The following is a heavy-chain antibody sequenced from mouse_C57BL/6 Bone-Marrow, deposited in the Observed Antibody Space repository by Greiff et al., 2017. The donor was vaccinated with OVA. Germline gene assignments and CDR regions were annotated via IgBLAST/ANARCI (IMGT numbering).Heavy chain of an antibody. Sequence: EVKLVESGGDLVKPGGSLKLSCAASGFTFSSYGMSWVRQTPDKRLEWVATISSGGSYTYYPDSVKGRFTISRDNAKNTLYLQMSSLKSEDTAMYYCARLYDGEGFAYWGRGTLVTVSA. CDR3: ARLYDGEGFAY. CDR1: GFTFSSYG. D-gene: IGHD2-3*01. J-gene: IGHJ3*01. V-gene: IGHV5-6*01. CDR2: ISSGGSYT.